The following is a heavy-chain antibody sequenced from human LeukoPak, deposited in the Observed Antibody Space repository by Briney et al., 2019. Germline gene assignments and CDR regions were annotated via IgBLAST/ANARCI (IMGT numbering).Heavy chain of an antibody. CDR2: IYYSGST. CDR1: GGSISSSSYY. Sequence: PSETLSLTCTVSGGSISSSSYYWGWIRQPPGTGLEWLGTIYYSGSTYYNPSLKSRVTISVDTSKNQFSLKLSSVTAADTAVYYCAKERYSGSSRRGYFDYWGQGTLVTVSS. CDR3: AKERYSGSSRRGYFDY. D-gene: IGHD1-26*01. V-gene: IGHV4-39*07. J-gene: IGHJ4*02.